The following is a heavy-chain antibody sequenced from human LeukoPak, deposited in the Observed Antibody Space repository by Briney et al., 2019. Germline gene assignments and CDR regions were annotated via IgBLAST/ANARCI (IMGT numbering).Heavy chain of an antibody. D-gene: IGHD2-15*01. Sequence: ASVKVSCKASGYTFTSYGISWVRQAPGQGLEWMGWISAYNGNTNYAQKLQGRVTMTTDTSTSTAYMELRSLRSDDTAVYYCARDIAARPGVQRVGDAFDIWGQGTMVTVSS. J-gene: IGHJ3*02. CDR2: ISAYNGNT. CDR3: ARDIAARPGVQRVGDAFDI. CDR1: GYTFTSYG. V-gene: IGHV1-18*01.